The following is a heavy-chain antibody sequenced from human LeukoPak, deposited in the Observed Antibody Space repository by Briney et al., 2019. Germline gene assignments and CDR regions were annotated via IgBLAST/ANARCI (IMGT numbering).Heavy chain of an antibody. CDR2: ISYDGSNK. CDR1: GFTSSSYA. D-gene: IGHD2-15*01. Sequence: GGSLRLSRAASGFTSSSYAMHWVRQAPGKGLEWVAVISYDGSNKYYADSVKGRFTISRDNSKNTLYLQMNSLRAEDTAVYYCARDKTSGGSLSFDYWGQGTLVTVSS. CDR3: ARDKTSGGSLSFDY. V-gene: IGHV3-30*01. J-gene: IGHJ4*02.